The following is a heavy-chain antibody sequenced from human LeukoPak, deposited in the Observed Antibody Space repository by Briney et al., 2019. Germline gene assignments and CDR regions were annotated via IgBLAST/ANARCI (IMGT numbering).Heavy chain of an antibody. CDR3: ARGRGLPTYYDFWSGYFPDPYYYYYYGMDV. CDR2: MNPNSGNR. Sequence: GAAVTVCFKSSGYTFTIYGINWGRQATGQGLEWMGWMNPNSGNRGYEQKVQGRVTMTRNTSISTAYMELSSLRSEDTAVYYCARGRGLPTYYDFWSGYFPDPYYYYYYGMDVWGQGTTVTVSS. CDR1: GYTFTIYG. V-gene: IGHV1-8*01. D-gene: IGHD3-3*01. J-gene: IGHJ6*02.